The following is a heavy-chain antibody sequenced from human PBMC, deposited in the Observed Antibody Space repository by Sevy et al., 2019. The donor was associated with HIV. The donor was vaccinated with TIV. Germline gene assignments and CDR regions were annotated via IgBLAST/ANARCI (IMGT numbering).Heavy chain of an antibody. J-gene: IGHJ4*02. CDR3: TKDRGAAVAGTNFDS. Sequence: GGSLRLSCAASGFTFSTNAMTWVRQAPGKGLEWVSTITGSGGTTYYADSVKGRFTISRDNSRNTLFLQMNSLKADDTAVYYCTKDRGAAVAGTNFDSWGQGTLVTVSS. V-gene: IGHV3-23*01. D-gene: IGHD6-19*01. CDR2: ITGSGGTT. CDR1: GFTFSTNA.